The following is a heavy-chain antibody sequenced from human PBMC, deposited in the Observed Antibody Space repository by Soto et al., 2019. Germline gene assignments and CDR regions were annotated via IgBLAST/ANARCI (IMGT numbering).Heavy chain of an antibody. Sequence: EVQLVESGGGLVQPGGSLRLSCAASGFTFSSYSMNWVRQAPGKGLEWVSDFSRSSSTIYDPDSVKVRFTISRDNAKNSLYLKMNSLRDEDTAVYYCARDIYDSSRLLDYWGQGTLVTVSS. CDR1: GFTFSSYS. J-gene: IGHJ4*02. D-gene: IGHD3-22*01. CDR2: FSRSSSTI. V-gene: IGHV3-48*02. CDR3: ARDIYDSSRLLDY.